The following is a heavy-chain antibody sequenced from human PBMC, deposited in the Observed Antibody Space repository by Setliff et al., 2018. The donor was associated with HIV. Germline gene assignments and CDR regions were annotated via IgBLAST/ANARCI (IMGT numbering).Heavy chain of an antibody. CDR2: ISGYNGNT. D-gene: IGHD2-2*01. CDR3: ARDPFVPKGAFDI. CDR1: GYTFTSYY. Sequence: ASVKVSCKASGYTFTSYYMNWVRQAPGQGLEWMGWISGYNGNTRHSQKFHGRVTITRDTPASTAYMELSSLRSDDTAVYYCARDPFVPKGAFDIWGQGTMGTVSS. V-gene: IGHV1-18*04. J-gene: IGHJ3*02.